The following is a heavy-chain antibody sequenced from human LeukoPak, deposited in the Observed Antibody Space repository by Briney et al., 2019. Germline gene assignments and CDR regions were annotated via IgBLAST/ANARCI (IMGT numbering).Heavy chain of an antibody. CDR1: GGSISSGGYS. D-gene: IGHD5-12*01. CDR3: ARLSGGNDPPFDF. V-gene: IGHV4-30-2*01. CDR2: IYHSGNT. Sequence: PSETLSLTCAVSGGSISSGGYSWSWIRKPPGKGLDWIGYIYHSGNTYYNPSLKSRVTISVDRSKNQFSLKLSSVTAADTAVYYCARLSGGNDPPFDFWGQGSLVTVSS. J-gene: IGHJ4*02.